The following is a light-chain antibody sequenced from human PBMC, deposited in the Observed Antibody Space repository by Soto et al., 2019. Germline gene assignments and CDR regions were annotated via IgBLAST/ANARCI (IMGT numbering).Light chain of an antibody. CDR3: NSYTTSNTFV. CDR2: EVI. CDR1: SSDIGAHNF. V-gene: IGLV2-14*03. Sequence: QSVLTQPASVSGSPGQAITVSCSGTSSDIGAHNFVSWYQQHPGKAPKLIIYEVINRPSVVSDRFSGSKSGNTASLTISGLQSEDEADYYCNSYTTSNTFVFGSGTKVTVL. J-gene: IGLJ1*01.